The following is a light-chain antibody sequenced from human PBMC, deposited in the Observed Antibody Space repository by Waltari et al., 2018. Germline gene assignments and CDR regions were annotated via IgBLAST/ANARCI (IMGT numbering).Light chain of an antibody. Sequence: DIQMTQSPSTLSASVGDRVTITCRASQNLNSWLAWYQQKPGKAPKLLIYKASSLESGVPSRFSGSGSGTELTLTISSLQPDDFATYYCQQHSNYWTFGQGTKVEIK. V-gene: IGKV1-5*03. CDR2: KAS. CDR1: QNLNSW. CDR3: QQHSNYWT. J-gene: IGKJ1*01.